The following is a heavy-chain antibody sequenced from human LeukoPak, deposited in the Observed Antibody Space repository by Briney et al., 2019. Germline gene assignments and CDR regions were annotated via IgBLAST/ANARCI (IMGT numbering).Heavy chain of an antibody. CDR3: ARHGIQLWVQNFDY. Sequence: SETLSLTCTVSGGSISSSSYYWGWIRQPPGKGLEWIGSIYYSGSTYYNPSLKSRVTISVDTSKNQFSLKLSSVTAADTAVYYCARHGIQLWVQNFDYWGQGTLVTVSS. D-gene: IGHD5-18*01. CDR2: IYYSGST. J-gene: IGHJ4*02. V-gene: IGHV4-39*01. CDR1: GGSISSSSYY.